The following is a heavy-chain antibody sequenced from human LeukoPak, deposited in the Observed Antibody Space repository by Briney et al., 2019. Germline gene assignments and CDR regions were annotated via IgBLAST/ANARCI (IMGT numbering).Heavy chain of an antibody. D-gene: IGHD3-22*01. J-gene: IGHJ4*02. CDR2: INPNSGGT. V-gene: IGHV1-2*02. Sequence: GASVKVSCKASGYTFTGYYMNWVRQAPGQGLVGWGSINPNSGGTYYAQKFQGRVTMTRDTSISTAYMGLSRLRSDDTAVYYCARDSTPTYYYDSSGYYNYWGQGTLVTVSS. CDR1: GYTFTGYY. CDR3: ARDSTPTYYYDSSGYYNY.